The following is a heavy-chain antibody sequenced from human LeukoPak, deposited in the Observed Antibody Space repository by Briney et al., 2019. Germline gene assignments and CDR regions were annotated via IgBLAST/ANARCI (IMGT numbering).Heavy chain of an antibody. CDR3: ARDGQYCSSTSCYGLDAFDI. V-gene: IGHV3-7*01. CDR2: IKQDGSDK. CDR1: GFTFSTYW. Sequence: GGSLRLSCAASGFTFSTYWMSWVRQAPGKGLEWVANIKQDGSDKYYVDSVKGRFTISRDNAKNSLYLQMNSLRAEDTAVYYCARDGQYCSSTSCYGLDAFDIWGQGTMVTVSS. J-gene: IGHJ3*02. D-gene: IGHD2-2*01.